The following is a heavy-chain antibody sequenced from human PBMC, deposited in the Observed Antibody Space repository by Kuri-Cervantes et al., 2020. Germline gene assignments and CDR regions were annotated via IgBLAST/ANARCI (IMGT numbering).Heavy chain of an antibody. J-gene: IGHJ4*02. Sequence: ESLKISCTVSGDSISPYYWSWIRQPPGRGLEWIGYIYYSGSTNYNPSLKSRVTISVDTSKNQFSLKLSSVTAADTAVYYCARAGHYYDSSGEYYFDYWGQGTLVTVSS. CDR1: GDSISPYY. CDR3: ARAGHYYDSSGEYYFDY. D-gene: IGHD3-22*01. V-gene: IGHV4-59*01. CDR2: IYYSGST.